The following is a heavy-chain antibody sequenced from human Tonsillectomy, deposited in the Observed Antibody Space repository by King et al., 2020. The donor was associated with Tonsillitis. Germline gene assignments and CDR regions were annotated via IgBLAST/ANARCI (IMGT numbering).Heavy chain of an antibody. CDR1: GFTFDDYA. Sequence: QLVQSGGGLVQPGRSLRLSCAASGFTFDDYAMHWVRQAPGKGLEWVAGISWNSGSIDFADSVKGRFTISRDNAKSSLYLQMNSLRPEDPALYYCAKDTVGANTYFDYWGQGTLVTVPS. D-gene: IGHD1-26*01. J-gene: IGHJ4*02. CDR3: AKDTVGANTYFDY. V-gene: IGHV3-9*01. CDR2: ISWNSGSI.